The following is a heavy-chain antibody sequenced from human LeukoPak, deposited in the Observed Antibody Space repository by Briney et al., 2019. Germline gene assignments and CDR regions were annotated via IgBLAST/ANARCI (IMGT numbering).Heavy chain of an antibody. J-gene: IGHJ6*02. CDR3: ARHGLNYDVLTGYREDYYAMDV. Sequence: PSETLSLTCSVSGGSISSSDYFWGWIRQPPGKGLEWIGNIYYSGITYQNPSLKSRVTISVDTSKNQFSLKVRSVTAADTAVYYCARHGLNYDVLTGYREDYYAMDVWGQGTTVTVSS. CDR2: IYYSGIT. D-gene: IGHD3-9*01. V-gene: IGHV4-39*01. CDR1: GGSISSSDYF.